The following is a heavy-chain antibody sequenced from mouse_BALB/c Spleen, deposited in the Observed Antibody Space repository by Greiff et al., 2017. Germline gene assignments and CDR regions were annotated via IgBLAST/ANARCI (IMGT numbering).Heavy chain of an antibody. J-gene: IGHJ3*01. CDR3: ARHEGYRYDVFAY. CDR2: ISSGGGST. V-gene: IGHV5-12-1*01. D-gene: IGHD2-14*01. Sequence: DVMLVESGGGLVKPGGSLKLSCAASGFAFSSYDMSWVRQTPEKRLEWVAYISSGGGSTYYPDTVKGRFTISRDNAKNTLYLQMSSLKSEDTAMYYCARHEGYRYDVFAYWGQGTLVTVSA. CDR1: GFAFSSYD.